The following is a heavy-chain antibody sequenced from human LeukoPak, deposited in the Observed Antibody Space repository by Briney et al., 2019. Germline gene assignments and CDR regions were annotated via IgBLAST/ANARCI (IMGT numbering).Heavy chain of an antibody. Sequence: PSQTLSLTCTVSGASISSYFWSWLRQPPGEGLEWLGFISSGGDTNYNPTLKSRVSISETTSKGQFSLELSSVTAADTAVYYCASHGDCGGTNCLAFDVWGQGAMVIVSS. CDR2: ISSGGDT. V-gene: IGHV4-4*09. CDR1: GASISSYF. J-gene: IGHJ3*01. D-gene: IGHD2-21*01. CDR3: ASHGDCGGTNCLAFDV.